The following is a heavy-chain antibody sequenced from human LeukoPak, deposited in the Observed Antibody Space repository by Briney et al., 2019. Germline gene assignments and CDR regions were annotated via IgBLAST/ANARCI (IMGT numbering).Heavy chain of an antibody. V-gene: IGHV3-30-3*01. D-gene: IGHD3-16*01. CDR1: GFTFSSYA. CDR3: ASLLIPDIDY. CDR2: ISYDGSQK. Sequence: GSLRLSCAASGFTFSSYAMHWVRQAPGKGLQWVAVISYDGSQKYYADSVKGRFTISRDNSKNTLYLQMNSLRAEDTAVYYCASLLIPDIDYWGQGTLVTVSS. J-gene: IGHJ4*02.